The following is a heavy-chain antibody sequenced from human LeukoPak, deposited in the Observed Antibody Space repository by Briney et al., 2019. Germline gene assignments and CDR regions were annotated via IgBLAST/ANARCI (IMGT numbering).Heavy chain of an antibody. J-gene: IGHJ4*02. D-gene: IGHD3-10*01. V-gene: IGHV4-59*08. CDR1: GGSISSYY. CDR3: ARLRSGVPGDY. CDR2: IYYSGST. Sequence: SETLSPTCTVSGGSISSYYWSWIRQPPGKGLEWIGYIYYSGSTNYNPSLKSRVTISVDTSKNQFSLNLNSVTAADTAVYSCARLRSGVPGDYWGQGILITVSS.